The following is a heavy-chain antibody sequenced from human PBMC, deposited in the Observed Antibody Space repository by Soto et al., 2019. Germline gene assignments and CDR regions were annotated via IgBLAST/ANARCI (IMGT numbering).Heavy chain of an antibody. CDR2: ISGSGDST. D-gene: IGHD2-15*01. J-gene: IGHJ4*02. V-gene: IGHV3-23*01. Sequence: TGGSLRLSCAASGFSFIGYAMSWVRQAPGKGLEWVSAISGSGDSTYYADSLKGRFTISRDNAKYTLYLQLNILRVDDTALYYCGEPGTYWSRGGQGSLVPVSS. CDR3: GEPGTYWSR. CDR1: GFSFIGYA.